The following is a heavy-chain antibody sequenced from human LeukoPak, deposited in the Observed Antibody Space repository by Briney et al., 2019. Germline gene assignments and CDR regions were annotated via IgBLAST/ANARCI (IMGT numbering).Heavy chain of an antibody. Sequence: GGSLRLSCAGSGFTFSSYGMSWVHQAPGKGLEWVSAISGSGGSTYYADSVKGRFTISRDNSKNTLYLQMNSLRAEDTAVYYCAKDPYSSGWYRFGYWGQGTLVTVSS. J-gene: IGHJ4*02. D-gene: IGHD6-19*01. CDR3: AKDPYSSGWYRFGY. V-gene: IGHV3-23*01. CDR2: ISGSGGST. CDR1: GFTFSSYG.